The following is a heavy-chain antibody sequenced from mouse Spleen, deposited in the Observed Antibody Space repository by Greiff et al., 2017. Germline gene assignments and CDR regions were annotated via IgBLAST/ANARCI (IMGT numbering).Heavy chain of an antibody. CDR3: AANWECLGY. J-gene: IGHJ2*01. CDR1: GYTFTSYW. V-gene: IGHV1-7*01. CDR2: INPSSGYT. Sequence: VQGVESGAELAKPGASVKLSCKASGYTFTSYWMHWVKQRPGQGLEWIGYINPSSGYTKYNQKFKDKATLTADKSSSTAYMQLSSLTYEDSAVYYCAANWECLGYWGQGTTLTVSS. D-gene: IGHD4-1*01.